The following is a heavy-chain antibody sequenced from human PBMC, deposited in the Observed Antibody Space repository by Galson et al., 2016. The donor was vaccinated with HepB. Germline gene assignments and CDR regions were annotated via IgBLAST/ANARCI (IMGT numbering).Heavy chain of an antibody. D-gene: IGHD2-21*02. CDR1: GFTFNNHA. CDR3: ARRGLLHLALDY. Sequence: SLRLSCAASGFTFNNHAMNWVRQAPGKGLEWLASIFSSGGYIDYADSMKGRFTVSRDNAKNSLYLQMNSLRAEDTAVYYCARRGLLHLALDYWGQGALVTVSS. V-gene: IGHV3-21*03. CDR2: IFSSGGYI. J-gene: IGHJ4*02.